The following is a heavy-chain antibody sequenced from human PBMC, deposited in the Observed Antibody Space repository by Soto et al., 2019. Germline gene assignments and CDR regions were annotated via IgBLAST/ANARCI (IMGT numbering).Heavy chain of an antibody. Sequence: EVQLLESGGGLGQPGGSLRLSCTASGFTFSDYAMDWVRQAPGKGLQWVSGISASGGNMYYAESVRGRFTISRDNPRNTLYLEMHSLRVEDTAVYYCAKVSFTSSRYESLDSWGQGDLVTVSS. V-gene: IGHV3-23*01. CDR3: AKVSFTSSRYESLDS. CDR2: ISASGGNM. CDR1: GFTFSDYA. J-gene: IGHJ4*02. D-gene: IGHD2-2*01.